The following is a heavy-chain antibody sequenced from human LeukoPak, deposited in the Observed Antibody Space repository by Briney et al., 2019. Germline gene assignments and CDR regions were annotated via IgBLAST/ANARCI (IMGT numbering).Heavy chain of an antibody. CDR1: GFTFSSYS. D-gene: IGHD4-17*01. CDR2: ISGSGGST. V-gene: IGHV3-23*01. J-gene: IGHJ4*02. CDR3: TTSIDY. Sequence: GGSLRLSCAASGFTFSSYSMNWVRQAPGKGLEWVSVISGSGGSTYYADSVKGRFTISRDNSKNTLYLQMNSLRAGDTAVYYCTTSIDYWGQGTLVTVSS.